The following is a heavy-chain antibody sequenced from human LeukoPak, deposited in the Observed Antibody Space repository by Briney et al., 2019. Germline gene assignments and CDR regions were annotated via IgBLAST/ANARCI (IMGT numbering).Heavy chain of an antibody. CDR2: ISSTSSYI. CDR1: EFTFSSYT. Sequence: GGSLRLSCTASEFTFSSYTMNWVRQAPGKGLEWVSSISSTSSYIYYAASVKGRFTISRDNAKNSLYLQMNSLRAEDTAVYYCAKDLRGLPFDYWGQGTLVTVSS. D-gene: IGHD3/OR15-3a*01. CDR3: AKDLRGLPFDY. J-gene: IGHJ4*02. V-gene: IGHV3-21*01.